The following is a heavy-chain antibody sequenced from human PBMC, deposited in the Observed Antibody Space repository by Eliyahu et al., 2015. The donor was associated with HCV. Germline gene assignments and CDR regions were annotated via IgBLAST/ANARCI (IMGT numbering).Heavy chain of an antibody. CDR3: AKEGGSSRPSEGAFDI. J-gene: IGHJ3*02. CDR1: GFTFADYA. V-gene: IGHV3-9*01. Sequence: EVQLVESGGGLVQPGRSLRLSCAASGFTFADYAMHWVRQAPGKGLEWVSGISWSTGSIGYADSVKGRFTISRDNARNSLYLQMNSLRVEDTALYYCAKEGGSSRPSEGAFDIWGQGTMVTVSS. D-gene: IGHD6-6*01. CDR2: ISWSTGSI.